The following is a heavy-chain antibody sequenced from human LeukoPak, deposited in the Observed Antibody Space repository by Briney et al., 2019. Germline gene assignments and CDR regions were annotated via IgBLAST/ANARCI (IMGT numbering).Heavy chain of an antibody. Sequence: GESLKISCKGSGYSFTSYWIGWVRQMPGKGLEWMGIIYPGDSDTRYSPSFQGQVTISADKSISTAYLQWSSLKASDTAMYYCARRALEYSSGWYSGAFDIWGQGTMVTVSS. J-gene: IGHJ3*02. V-gene: IGHV5-51*01. D-gene: IGHD6-19*01. CDR3: ARRALEYSSGWYSGAFDI. CDR2: IYPGDSDT. CDR1: GYSFTSYW.